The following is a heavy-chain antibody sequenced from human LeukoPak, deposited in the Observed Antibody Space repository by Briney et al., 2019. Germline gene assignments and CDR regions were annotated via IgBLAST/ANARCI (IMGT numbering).Heavy chain of an antibody. CDR1: RGSIASGNYY. CDR2: IFNNGST. J-gene: IGHJ4*02. CDR3: ARGYVDIVATIPFDY. Sequence: SETLSLTCTVSRGSIASGNYYWSWIRQPAGKGLEWVGRIFNNGSTNYNPSLTSRVTISVDTSKNQFSLKLSSVTAADTAVYYCARGYVDIVATIPFDYWGQGTLVTVSS. D-gene: IGHD5-12*01. V-gene: IGHV4-61*02.